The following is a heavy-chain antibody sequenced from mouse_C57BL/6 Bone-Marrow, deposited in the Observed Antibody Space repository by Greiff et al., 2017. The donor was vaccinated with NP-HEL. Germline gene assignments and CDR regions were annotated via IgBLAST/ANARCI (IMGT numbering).Heavy chain of an antibody. V-gene: IGHV1-19*01. CDR3: ARDGSRYRWYFDV. J-gene: IGHJ1*03. CDR2: INPYNGGT. Sequence: VQLQQSGPVLVKPGASVKMSCKASGYTFTDYYMNWVKQSHGKSLEWIGVINPYNGGTSYNQKFKGKATLTVDKSSSTAYMELNSLTSEDSAVYYCARDGSRYRWYFDVWGTGTTVTVSS. D-gene: IGHD1-1*01. CDR1: GYTFTDYY.